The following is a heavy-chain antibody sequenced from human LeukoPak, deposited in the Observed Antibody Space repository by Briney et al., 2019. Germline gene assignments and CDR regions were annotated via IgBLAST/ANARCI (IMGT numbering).Heavy chain of an antibody. CDR1: GYTFTGYY. V-gene: IGHV1-2*04. Sequence: ASVKVSCKASGYTFTGYYMHWVRQAPGQGLEWMGWINPNSGGTNYAQKFQGWVTMTRDTSNSTAYMELSRLRSDDTAVYYCARGLDSSGWPPFDYWGQGTLVTVSS. D-gene: IGHD6-19*01. CDR2: INPNSGGT. CDR3: ARGLDSSGWPPFDY. J-gene: IGHJ4*02.